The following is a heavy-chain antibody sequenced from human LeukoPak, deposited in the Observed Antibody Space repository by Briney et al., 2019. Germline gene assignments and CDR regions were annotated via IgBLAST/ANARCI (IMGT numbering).Heavy chain of an antibody. D-gene: IGHD2-8*02. CDR1: GYTFTSYY. V-gene: IGHV1-46*01. J-gene: IGHJ5*02. CDR2: INPSGGST. CDR3: ASEFTGWFDP. Sequence: ASVKVSCKASGYTFTSYYMHWVRQAPGQGLEWMGIINPSGGSTSYAQKSQGRVTMTRDTSTSTVYMELSSLRSEDTAVYYCASEFTGWFDPWGQGTLVTVSS.